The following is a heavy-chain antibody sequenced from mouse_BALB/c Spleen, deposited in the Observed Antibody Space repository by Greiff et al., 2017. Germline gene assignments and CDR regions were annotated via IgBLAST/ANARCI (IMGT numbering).Heavy chain of an antibody. D-gene: IGHD2-14*01. CDR1: GFSLTSYG. Sequence: VQLKESGPGLVQPSQSLSITCTVSGFSLTSYGVHWVRQSPGKGLEWLGVIWSGGSTDYNAAFISRLSISKDNSKSQVFFKMNSLQANDTAIYYCARTYYRSRDYAMDYWGQGTSVTVSS. J-gene: IGHJ4*01. V-gene: IGHV2-2*02. CDR2: IWSGGST. CDR3: ARTYYRSRDYAMDY.